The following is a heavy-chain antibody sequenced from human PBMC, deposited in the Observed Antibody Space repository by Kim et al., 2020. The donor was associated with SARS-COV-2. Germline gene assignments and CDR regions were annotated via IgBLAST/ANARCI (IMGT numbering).Heavy chain of an antibody. Sequence: TVKGRFTITRDNYKNALYLPMNSLRAEDTAVYYCAKDRTIVVVPAATFDYWGQGTLVTVSS. J-gene: IGHJ4*02. D-gene: IGHD2-2*01. V-gene: IGHV3-30*02. CDR3: AKDRTIVVVPAATFDY.